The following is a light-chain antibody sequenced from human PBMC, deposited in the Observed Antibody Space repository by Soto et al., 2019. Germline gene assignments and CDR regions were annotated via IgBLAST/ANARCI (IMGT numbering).Light chain of an antibody. CDR1: QTISSGF. V-gene: IGKV3-20*01. CDR3: QLLT. J-gene: IGKJ4*01. Sequence: EVVLTQSPGTLSLSPGERATLSCRTSQTISSGFLTWYQQKPGQAPRLLIYGASTRATGIPDRFSASGSGTDCTLTISRLEPEDSAVYYCQLLTFVGGTKVEIK. CDR2: GAS.